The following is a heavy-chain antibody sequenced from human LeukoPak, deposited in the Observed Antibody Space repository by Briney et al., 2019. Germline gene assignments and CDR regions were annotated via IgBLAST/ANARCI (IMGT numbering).Heavy chain of an antibody. CDR3: ARGEYDFLNGYENWFDP. V-gene: IGHV7-4-1*02. CDR2: INTNTGNP. Sequence: GASVKVSCKASGYTFTNYAVNWVRRAPGQGLEWMGWINTNTGNPTYAQGFTGRFVFSLDTSVSTAYLEISNLRAEDTAVYYCARGEYDFLNGYENWFDPWGQETLVTVSS. J-gene: IGHJ5*02. CDR1: GYTFTNYA. D-gene: IGHD3-3*01.